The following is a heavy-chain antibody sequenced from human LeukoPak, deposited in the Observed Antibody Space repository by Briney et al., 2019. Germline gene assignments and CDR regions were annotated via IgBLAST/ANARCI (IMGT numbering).Heavy chain of an antibody. V-gene: IGHV4-38-2*01. J-gene: IGHJ4*02. D-gene: IGHD1-26*01. CDR3: ARNSSGNYFDY. Sequence: SETLSLTCAVSGNSISITYYWGWIRQPQGKELEWIGSIYNSGSTHYNPSLESRVTISVDTSKNQFSLKLSSVTAADTAVYYCARNSSGNYFDYWGQGTLVTVSS. CDR1: GNSISITYY. CDR2: IYNSGST.